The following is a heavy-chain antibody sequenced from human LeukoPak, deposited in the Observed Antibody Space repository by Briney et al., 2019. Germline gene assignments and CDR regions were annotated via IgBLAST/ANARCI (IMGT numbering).Heavy chain of an antibody. V-gene: IGHV3-64*01. J-gene: IGHJ4*02. CDR1: GFTFSSYA. CDR2: ISSDGGST. CDR3: ARGPLSYSSGWPWQFDY. D-gene: IGHD6-25*01. Sequence: TGGSLRLSCAASGFTFSSYAMNWVRQAPGKGLEYVSAISSDGGSTYYANSVKGRFTISRDNSKNTLYLHMGSLRGEDMAVYYCARGPLSYSSGWPWQFDYWGQRTLVTVSS.